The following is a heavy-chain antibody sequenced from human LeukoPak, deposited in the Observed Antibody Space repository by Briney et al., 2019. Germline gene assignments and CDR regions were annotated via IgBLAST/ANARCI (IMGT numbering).Heavy chain of an antibody. V-gene: IGHV1-46*01. CDR2: INPSGGST. CDR1: GYTFTGYY. CDR3: ARSYGGYSSGWTQGDFDY. Sequence: ASVKISCKASGYTFTGYYMHWVRQAPGQGLEWMGIINPSGGSTSYAQKFQGRVTMTRDTSTSTVYMELSSLRSEDTAVYYCARSYGGYSSGWTQGDFDYWGQGTLVTVSS. J-gene: IGHJ4*02. D-gene: IGHD6-19*01.